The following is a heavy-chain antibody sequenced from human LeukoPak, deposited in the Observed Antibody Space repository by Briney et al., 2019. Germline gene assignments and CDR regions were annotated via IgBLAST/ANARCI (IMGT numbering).Heavy chain of an antibody. CDR1: GGSISSSSYY. CDR3: ARSGVTAYSFDY. Sequence: SETLSLTCTVSGGSISSSSYYWGWIRQPPGKGLEWIGSIYYSGSTYYNPSLKSRVTISVDTSKNQFSLKLNSETAADTAVYYCARSGVTAYSFDYWGQGTLVTVSS. CDR2: IYYSGST. V-gene: IGHV4-39*01. J-gene: IGHJ4*02. D-gene: IGHD3-10*01.